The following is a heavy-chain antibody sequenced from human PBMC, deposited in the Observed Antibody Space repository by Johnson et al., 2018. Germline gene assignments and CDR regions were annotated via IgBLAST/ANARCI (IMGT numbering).Heavy chain of an antibody. CDR3: ARDGYSYGLHDAFDI. CDR2: INHSGST. Sequence: QVQLQQWGAGLLKPSETLSLTCAVYGGSFSGYYWSWIRQPPGKGLEWIGEINHSGSTNYNPSLKSRVTISVDTSKNQFSLKLSSVTAADTAVYYCARDGYSYGLHDAFDIWGQVTMVTVSS. V-gene: IGHV4-34*01. J-gene: IGHJ3*02. D-gene: IGHD5-18*01. CDR1: GGSFSGYY.